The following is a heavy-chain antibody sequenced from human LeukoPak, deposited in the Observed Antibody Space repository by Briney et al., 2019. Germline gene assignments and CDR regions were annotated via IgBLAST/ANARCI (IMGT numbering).Heavy chain of an antibody. J-gene: IGHJ6*04. CDR2: IYYSGST. CDR1: GGSVSSGSYY. CDR3: ARDTRYQTVTTANGGYYYGMDV. V-gene: IGHV4-61*01. Sequence: PSETLSLTCTVSGGSVSSGSYYWSWIRQPPGKGLEWIGYIYYSGSTNYNPSLKSRVTISVDTSKNQFSLKLSSVTAADTAVYYCARDTRYQTVTTANGGYYYGMDVWGKGTTVTVSS. D-gene: IGHD4-11*01.